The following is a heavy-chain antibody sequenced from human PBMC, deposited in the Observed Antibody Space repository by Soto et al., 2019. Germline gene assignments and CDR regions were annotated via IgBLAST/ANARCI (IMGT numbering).Heavy chain of an antibody. CDR3: ARSSAAAGTGWFDP. V-gene: IGHV3-33*01. CDR2: IWYDGSNK. J-gene: IGHJ5*02. CDR1: GFTFSSYG. D-gene: IGHD6-13*01. Sequence: QVQLVESGGGVVQPGRSLRLSCAASGFTFSSYGMHWDRQAPGKGLEWVAVIWYDGSNKYYADSVKGRFTISRDNSKNTLYLQMNSLRAEDTAVYYCARSSAAAGTGWFDPWGQGTLVTVSS.